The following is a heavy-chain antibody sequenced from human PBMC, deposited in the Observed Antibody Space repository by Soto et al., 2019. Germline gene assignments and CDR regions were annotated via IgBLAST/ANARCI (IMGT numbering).Heavy chain of an antibody. J-gene: IGHJ4*02. CDR2: MSYDGTTK. CDR3: AREVLWSRYFDY. V-gene: IGHV3-30-3*01. CDR1: GFIFSNYV. Sequence: QVQLVESGGGVVQPGRSLRLSCTASGFIFSNYVMYWVRQAPGKGLEWVAFMSYDGTTKSYADSVKGRFTISRDNSQKTLYLQMNSLRLEDTGVYYCAREVLWSRYFDYWGQGSLVTVSS. D-gene: IGHD3-10*01.